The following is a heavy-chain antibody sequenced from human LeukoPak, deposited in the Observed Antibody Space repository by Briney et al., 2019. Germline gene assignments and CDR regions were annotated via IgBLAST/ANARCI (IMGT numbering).Heavy chain of an antibody. D-gene: IGHD1-26*01. CDR1: GFTFSSYW. CDR2: INTDGSST. V-gene: IGHV3-74*01. Sequence: GGSLRLSCAASGFTFSSYWMHWVRQAPGKGLVWVSRINTDGSSTNYADSVKGRFTISRDNAKNTLYLQMNSLRAEDTAVYYCARTDLVGPFDYWGQGTLVTVSS. J-gene: IGHJ4*02. CDR3: ARTDLVGPFDY.